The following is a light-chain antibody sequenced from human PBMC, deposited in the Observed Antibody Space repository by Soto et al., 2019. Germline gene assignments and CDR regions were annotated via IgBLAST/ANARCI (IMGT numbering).Light chain of an antibody. J-gene: IGKJ5*01. Sequence: EVVLTQSPVTLSLSPGERATLSCRASQSFRGLLAWYQQKPGQAPRLLIYDAYNRATGIPPRFSGGGSGTEFTLTISSLQSEDFAIYYCQQYNNWITFGQGTRLEIK. CDR1: QSFRGL. V-gene: IGKV3D-15*01. CDR2: DAY. CDR3: QQYNNWIT.